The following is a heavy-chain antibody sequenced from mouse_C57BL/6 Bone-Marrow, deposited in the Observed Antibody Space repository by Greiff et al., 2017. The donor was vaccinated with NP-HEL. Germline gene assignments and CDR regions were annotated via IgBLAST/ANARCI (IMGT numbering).Heavy chain of an antibody. CDR2: IDPEDGDT. D-gene: IGHD1-1*01. Sequence: VQLQQSGAELVRPGASVKLSCTASGFNIKDYYMHWVKQSPEQGLEWIGRIDPEDGDTEYAPKFQGKATMTADTSSNTAYLQLSSLTSEDTAVYYCTTELLRYYFDVWGTGTTVTVSS. V-gene: IGHV14-1*01. CDR1: GFNIKDYY. J-gene: IGHJ1*03. CDR3: TTELLRYYFDV.